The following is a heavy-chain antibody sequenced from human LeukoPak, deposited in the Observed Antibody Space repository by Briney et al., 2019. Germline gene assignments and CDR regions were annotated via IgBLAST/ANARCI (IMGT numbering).Heavy chain of an antibody. CDR1: GGSISSYY. D-gene: IGHD2-21*02. CDR3: ARGLVTYYYYYGMDV. CDR2: IYTSGST. J-gene: IGHJ6*02. Sequence: SETLSLTCTVSGGSISSYYWSWIRQPAGKGLEWIGRIYTSGSTNYNPSLKSRVTISVDTSKNQFSLKLSSVTAADTAVYYCARGLVTYYYYYGMDVWGQGTTVTVSS. V-gene: IGHV4-4*07.